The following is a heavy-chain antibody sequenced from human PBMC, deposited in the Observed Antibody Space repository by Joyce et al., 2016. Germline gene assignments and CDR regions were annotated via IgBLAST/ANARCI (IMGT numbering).Heavy chain of an antibody. CDR3: ARGFCDQGVCYTALFDL. CDR1: GYSFTDHW. CDR2: IDPSHSFT. V-gene: IGHV5-10-1*03. J-gene: IGHJ4*02. D-gene: IGHD2-8*01. Sequence: EEQLVQSGAEMRKPGESLRISCKGSGYSFTDHWISWVRQVPGRGLELMGRIDPSHSFTNYGPSFQGHVTFSIDKFINTAYLQWSSLKASDTAIYYCARGFCDQGVCYTALFDLWGQGTLVSVSS.